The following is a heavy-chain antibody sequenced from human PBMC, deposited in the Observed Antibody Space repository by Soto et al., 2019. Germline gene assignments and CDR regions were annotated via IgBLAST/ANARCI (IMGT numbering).Heavy chain of an antibody. CDR2: IYISGTT. J-gene: IGHJ4*02. CDR3: ASKTGVAADSFDY. V-gene: IGHV4-4*07. Sequence: SETLSLTCTVSGDSIRSYFWSWIRQPAGKGLEWIGRIYISGTTNYNPSLKSRVTMSLDTSKNQFSLKLTSVTAADTAVYYCASKTGVAADSFDYWGQGNLVTVSS. CDR1: GDSIRSYF. D-gene: IGHD6-13*01.